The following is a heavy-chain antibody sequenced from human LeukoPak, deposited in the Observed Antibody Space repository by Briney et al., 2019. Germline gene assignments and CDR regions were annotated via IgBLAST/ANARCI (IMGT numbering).Heavy chain of an antibody. Sequence: GESLKISCAASGFPFSTYAMSWGRQAPGKGLEWVGRILSKSEGGTADYSSRGKGRFTITIDDSKNTLYLQMDSLKTEDTAIYYCTTESYDRWGQGTLVTVSS. CDR1: GFPFSTYA. D-gene: IGHD3-22*01. CDR3: TTESYDR. J-gene: IGHJ4*02. CDR2: ILSKSEGGTA. V-gene: IGHV3-15*01.